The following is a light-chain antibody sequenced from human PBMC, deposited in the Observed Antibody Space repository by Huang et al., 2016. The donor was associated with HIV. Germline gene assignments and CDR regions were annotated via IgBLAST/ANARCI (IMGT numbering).Light chain of an antibody. CDR1: QGISNY. V-gene: IGKV1-27*01. Sequence: DIQVTQSPSSLSASVGDTVTITCRASQGISNYLAWYQLKPGKVPRVLIYAASTLQSGVPPRFSGSGSGTDFTLTISSLQPEDAATYYCQKYNSAPRTFGQGTKVEIK. J-gene: IGKJ1*01. CDR3: QKYNSAPRT. CDR2: AAS.